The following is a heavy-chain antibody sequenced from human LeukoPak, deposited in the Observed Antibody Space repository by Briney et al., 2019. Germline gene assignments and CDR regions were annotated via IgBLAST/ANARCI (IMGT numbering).Heavy chain of an antibody. CDR3: ARDSPFCSSTSCYSEDAFDI. CDR2: ISAYNGNT. J-gene: IGHJ3*02. Sequence: GASVKVSCKASGYTFTSYGISWVRQAPGQGRERRGWISAYNGNTNYAQKLQGRVTMTTDTSTSTAYMELRSLRSDDTAVYYCARDSPFCSSTSCYSEDAFDIWGQGTMVTVSS. D-gene: IGHD2-2*02. V-gene: IGHV1-18*01. CDR1: GYTFTSYG.